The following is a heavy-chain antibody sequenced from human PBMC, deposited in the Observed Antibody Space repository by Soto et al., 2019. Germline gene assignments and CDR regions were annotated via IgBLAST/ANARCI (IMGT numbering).Heavy chain of an antibody. J-gene: IGHJ4*02. CDR3: ARDASSSWYSPVNY. D-gene: IGHD6-13*01. CDR1: GYTFTSYG. Sequence: GASVKVSCKASGYTFTSYGISWVRQAPGQGLEWMGWISAYNGNTNYAQKLQGRVTMTTDTSTSTAYMELRSLRSDDTAVYYCARDASSSWYSPVNYWGKGPLVTASS. CDR2: ISAYNGNT. V-gene: IGHV1-18*01.